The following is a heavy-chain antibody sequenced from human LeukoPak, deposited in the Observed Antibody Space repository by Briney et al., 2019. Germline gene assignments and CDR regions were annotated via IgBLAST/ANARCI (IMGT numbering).Heavy chain of an antibody. CDR2: IYYSGST. CDR1: GGSISSSSYY. V-gene: IGHV4-39*07. J-gene: IGHJ4*02. Sequence: SETLSLTCTVSGGSISSSSYYWGWIRQPPGKGLEWIGSIYYSGSTYYNPSLKSRVTISVDTSKNQFSLKLSSVTAADTAVYYCARSYGSSGYLFDYWGQGTLVTVSS. CDR3: ARSYGSSGYLFDY. D-gene: IGHD3-22*01.